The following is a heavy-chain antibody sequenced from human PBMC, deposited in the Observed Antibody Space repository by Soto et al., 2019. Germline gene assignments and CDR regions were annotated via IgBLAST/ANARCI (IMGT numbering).Heavy chain of an antibody. J-gene: IGHJ6*03. CDR1: GYTLTELS. V-gene: IGHV1-24*01. CDR2: FDPEDGET. CDR3: APFPALTVTADYYYYYMDV. Sequence: ASVKVSCKVSGYTLTELSMHWVRQAPGKGLEWMGGFDPEDGETIYAQKFQGRVTMTEDTSTDTAYMELSSLRSEDTAVYYCAPFPALTVTADYYYYYMDVWGKGTTVTVSS. D-gene: IGHD4-17*01.